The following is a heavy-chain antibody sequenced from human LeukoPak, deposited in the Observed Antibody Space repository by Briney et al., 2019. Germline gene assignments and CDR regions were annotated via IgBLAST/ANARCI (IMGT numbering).Heavy chain of an antibody. CDR2: ITSSSSYI. V-gene: IGHV3-21*01. Sequence: PGGSLRLSCAASGFTFSSYTMNWVRQAPGKGLEWVSSITSSSSYIYYADSVKGRFTISRDNAKNSLYLQMNSLRAEDTAVYYCATQPGIAAAGTDYWGQGTLVTVSS. CDR1: GFTFSSYT. D-gene: IGHD6-13*01. CDR3: ATQPGIAAAGTDY. J-gene: IGHJ4*02.